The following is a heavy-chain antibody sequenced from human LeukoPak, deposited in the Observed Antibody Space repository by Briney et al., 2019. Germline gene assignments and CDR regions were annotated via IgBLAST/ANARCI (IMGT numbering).Heavy chain of an antibody. CDR2: IYYSGST. J-gene: IGHJ4*02. V-gene: IGHV4-30-4*01. CDR1: GGSISSGDYY. D-gene: IGHD5-12*01. Sequence: SETLSLTCTVSGGSISSGDYYWSWIRQPPGKGLEWIGYIYYSGSTYYNPSLKSRVTISVDTSKNQFSLKLSSVTATDTAVYYCARVPSGYDLYFDYWGQGTLVTVSS. CDR3: ARVPSGYDLYFDY.